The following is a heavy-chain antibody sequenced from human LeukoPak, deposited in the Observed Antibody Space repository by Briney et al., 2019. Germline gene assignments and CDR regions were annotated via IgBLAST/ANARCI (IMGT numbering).Heavy chain of an antibody. D-gene: IGHD6-13*01. CDR3: AKLALSIAAAPGGS. Sequence: GGSLRLSCAASGFTFSNYAMNWVRQAPGKGLEWVSTISGSGGSTYYADSVKGRFTISRDNSKNTLYLQMNSLRAEDTAVYYCAKLALSIAAAPGGSWGQGTLVTVSS. CDR2: ISGSGGST. J-gene: IGHJ5*02. CDR1: GFTFSNYA. V-gene: IGHV3-23*01.